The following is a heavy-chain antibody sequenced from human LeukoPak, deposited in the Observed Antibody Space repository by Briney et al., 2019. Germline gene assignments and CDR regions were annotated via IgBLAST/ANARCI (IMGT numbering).Heavy chain of an antibody. D-gene: IGHD3-3*01. V-gene: IGHV3-11*04. Sequence: PGGSLRLSCAASGFTFSDYYMSWIRQAPGKGLEWVSYISSSGSTIYYADSVKGRFTISRDNAKNSLYLQMNSLRAEDTAVYYCARDGYYDFWSGYYEPIDYWGQGTLVTVSS. CDR3: ARDGYYDFWSGYYEPIDY. J-gene: IGHJ4*02. CDR1: GFTFSDYY. CDR2: ISSSGSTI.